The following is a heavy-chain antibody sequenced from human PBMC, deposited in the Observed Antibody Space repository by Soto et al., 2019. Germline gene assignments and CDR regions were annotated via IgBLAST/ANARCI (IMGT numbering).Heavy chain of an antibody. V-gene: IGHV3-21*01. Sequence: PGGSLRLSCADSGFTFTRYSINWVRQAPGKGLEWVSSISSTTNYIYYADSMKGRFTVSRDNAKNSVYLEMNSLSAEDTAVYYCARESEDLTSNFDYWGQGTLVTVSS. CDR1: GFTFTRYS. J-gene: IGHJ4*02. CDR3: ARESEDLTSNFDY. CDR2: ISSTTNYI.